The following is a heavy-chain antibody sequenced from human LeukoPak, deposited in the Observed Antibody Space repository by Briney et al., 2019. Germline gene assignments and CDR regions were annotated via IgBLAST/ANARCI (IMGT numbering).Heavy chain of an antibody. CDR2: IYYSGST. J-gene: IGHJ4*02. CDR1: GGSISSYY. CDR3: ARSYSSGWLQFDY. Sequence: SETLSLTCTVSGGSISSYYWSWIRQPPGKGLVWIGYIYYSGSTNYNPSLKSRVTISVDTSKNQFSLKLSSVTAADTAVYYCARSYSSGWLQFDYWGQGTLVTVSS. V-gene: IGHV4-59*08. D-gene: IGHD6-19*01.